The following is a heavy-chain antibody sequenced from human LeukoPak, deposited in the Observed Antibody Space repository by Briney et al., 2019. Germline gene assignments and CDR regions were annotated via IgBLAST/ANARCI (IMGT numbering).Heavy chain of an antibody. CDR3: AKDMSTMTTHPKFSFDS. D-gene: IGHD4-17*01. CDR2: ISGTGGST. J-gene: IGHJ4*02. V-gene: IGHV3-23*01. CDR1: GFTFSRFA. Sequence: PGGSLRLSCAASGFTFSRFALSWVRQAPGKGLEWVSAISGTGGSTYYADSVKGRFTISRDNSKNMLYLQMNSLRAEDTAVYYCAKDMSTMTTHPKFSFDSWGQGTLVTVSS.